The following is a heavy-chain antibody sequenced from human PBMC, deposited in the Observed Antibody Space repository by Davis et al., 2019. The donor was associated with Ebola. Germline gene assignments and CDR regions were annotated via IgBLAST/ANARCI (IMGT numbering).Heavy chain of an antibody. CDR1: GFTFSSYA. Sequence: PGGSLRLSCAASGFTFSSYAMHWVRQAPGKGLEYVSAISSNGGSTYYANSVKGRFTISRDNSKNTLYLQMGSLRAEDMAVYYCARGVPLDYWGQGTLVTVSS. CDR3: ARGVPLDY. J-gene: IGHJ4*02. CDR2: ISSNGGST. V-gene: IGHV3-64*01.